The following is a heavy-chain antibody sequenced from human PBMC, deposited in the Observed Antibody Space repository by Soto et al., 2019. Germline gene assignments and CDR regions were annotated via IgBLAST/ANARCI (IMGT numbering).Heavy chain of an antibody. V-gene: IGHV4-59*01. CDR2: IYYSGNT. D-gene: IGHD2-15*01. CDR1: GGTISTYY. J-gene: IGHJ4*02. CDR3: ASYCTAVTCSPYFDY. Sequence: SEILSLTCTVSGGTISTYYWSWIRQPPGKGLEWIGYIYYSGNTYYNPSLKSRVTMSVDTSKDQLSLKLSSVTAADTAIYYCASYCTAVTCSPYFDYWGRGTLVTVSS.